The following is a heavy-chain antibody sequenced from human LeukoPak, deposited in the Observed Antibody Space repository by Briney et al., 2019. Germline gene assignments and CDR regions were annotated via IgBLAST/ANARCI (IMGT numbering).Heavy chain of an antibody. D-gene: IGHD2-8*01. CDR2: IYSSGAT. Sequence: GGSLRLSCAVSGFTVSDNYMSWVRQAPGKGLEWVSIIYSSGATYYADSVKGRFTVSRDNSKNTLYLQMNSLRAEDTAVYYCANSDIVLMVYAPWGQGTLVTVSS. V-gene: IGHV3-53*01. CDR3: ANSDIVLMVYAP. J-gene: IGHJ5*02. CDR1: GFTVSDNY.